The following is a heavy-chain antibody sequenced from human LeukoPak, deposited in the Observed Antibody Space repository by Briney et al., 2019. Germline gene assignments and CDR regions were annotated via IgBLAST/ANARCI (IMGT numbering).Heavy chain of an antibody. V-gene: IGHV1-2*02. J-gene: IGHJ6*03. CDR2: INPNSGGT. D-gene: IGHD5-18*01. CDR3: ATSPWIQRIPGNYYYMDV. CDR1: GYTFTGYY. Sequence: GASVKVSCKASGYTFTGYYMHWVRQAPGQGLEWMGWINPNSGGTNYAQKFQGRVTMTRDTSISTAYMELSSLRSEDTAVYYCATSPWIQRIPGNYYYMDVWGKGTTVTVSS.